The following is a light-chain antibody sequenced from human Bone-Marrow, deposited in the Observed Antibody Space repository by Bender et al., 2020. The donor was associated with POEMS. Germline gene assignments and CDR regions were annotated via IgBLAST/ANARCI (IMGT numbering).Light chain of an antibody. CDR2: LNRDGSH. V-gene: IGLV4-69*01. Sequence: QLVLTQSPSASASLGASVKLTCTLSSSHSSYPIAWHQQQPEKGPQYLVKLNRDGSHNRGDGIPDRFSGSSSGAERYLTISSLQSEDEADYYCQTWDTGIQGVFGGGTKLTVL. CDR3: QTWDTGIQGV. J-gene: IGLJ2*01. CDR1: SSHSSYP.